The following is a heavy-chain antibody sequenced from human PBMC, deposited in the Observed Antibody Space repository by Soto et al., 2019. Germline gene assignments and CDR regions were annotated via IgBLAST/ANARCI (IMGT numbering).Heavy chain of an antibody. CDR1: GFTFSSYA. CDR3: AKDLSPRIHDAFDI. Sequence: VQLLESGGGLVQPGGSLRLSCAASGFTFSSYAMSWVRQAPGKGLEWVSAISGSGGSTYYADSVKGRFTISRDNSKNPPDLQMNRLRAEDTAVYYCAKDLSPRIHDAFDIWGQGTMVTVSS. V-gene: IGHV3-23*01. J-gene: IGHJ3*02. CDR2: ISGSGGST. D-gene: IGHD1-20*01.